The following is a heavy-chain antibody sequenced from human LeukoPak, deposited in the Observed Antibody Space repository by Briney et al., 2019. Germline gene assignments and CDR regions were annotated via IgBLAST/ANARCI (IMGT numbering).Heavy chain of an antibody. D-gene: IGHD6-19*01. CDR3: ARDVIAVAGSYWYFDL. V-gene: IGHV4-34*01. J-gene: IGHJ2*01. CDR2: INHSGST. Sequence: SETLSLTCAVYGGSFSGYYWSWIRQPPGKGLEWIGEINHSGSTNYNPSLKSRDTISVDTSKNQFSLKLSSVTAADTAVYYCARDVIAVAGSYWYFDLWGRGTLVTVSS. CDR1: GGSFSGYY.